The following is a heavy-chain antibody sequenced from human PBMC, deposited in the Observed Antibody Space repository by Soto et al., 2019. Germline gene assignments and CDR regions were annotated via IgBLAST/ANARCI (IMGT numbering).Heavy chain of an antibody. D-gene: IGHD3-10*01. CDR2: IYYSGST. CDR1: GGSISSSSYY. J-gene: IGHJ4*02. CDR3: ARKVRGVISYFDQ. Sequence: QLQLQESGPGLVKPSETLSLTCTVSGGSISSSSYYWGWVRQPPGKGLEWIGSIYYSGSTYYNPSLKSRVTISVDTSRNQFSLKLSSVTAADTAVYYCARKVRGVISYFDQWGQGTLVTVSS. V-gene: IGHV4-39*01.